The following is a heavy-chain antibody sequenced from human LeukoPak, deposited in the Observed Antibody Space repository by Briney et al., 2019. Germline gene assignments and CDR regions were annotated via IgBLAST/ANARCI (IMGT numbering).Heavy chain of an antibody. CDR2: IGSSDETI. Sequence: GGSLRLSCAASGFTFSDYYMTWIRQAPGKGLEWVSYIGSSDETIYYADSVRGRFTISRDNAKNSLFLHMDSLRAEDTAVYYCARDRPLSTYYYGSGSYYYYYGMDVWGQGTTVTVSS. CDR1: GFTFSDYY. J-gene: IGHJ6*02. CDR3: ARDRPLSTYYYGSGSYYYYYGMDV. V-gene: IGHV3-11*01. D-gene: IGHD3-10*01.